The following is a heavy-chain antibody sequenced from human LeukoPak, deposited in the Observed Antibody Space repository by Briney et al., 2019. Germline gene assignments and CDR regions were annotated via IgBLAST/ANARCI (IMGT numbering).Heavy chain of an antibody. D-gene: IGHD6-13*01. CDR1: GGSFSGYY. CDR2: INHSGST. V-gene: IGHV4-34*01. CDR3: ARGGGSSWYKDWFDP. J-gene: IGHJ5*02. Sequence: SETLSLTCAVYGGSFSGYYWSWIRQPPGEGLEWIGEINHSGSTNYNPSLKSRVTISVDTSKNQFSLKLSSVTAADTAVYYCARGGGSSWYKDWFDPWGQGTLVTVSS.